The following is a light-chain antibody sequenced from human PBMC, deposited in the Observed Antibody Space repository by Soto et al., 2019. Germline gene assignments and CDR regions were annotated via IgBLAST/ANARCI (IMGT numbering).Light chain of an antibody. CDR1: QHISSY. CDR3: QQSYSARLS. J-gene: IGKJ4*01. CDR2: AAS. Sequence: DIQMTQSPSSVCASIGDTVTITCRASQHISSYLNWFQQRPGKAPKLLVSAASTLQSGVPSRFSGDRSGTDFTLTISSLQPEDFATYFCQQSYSARLSFGGGTKLEIK. V-gene: IGKV1-39*01.